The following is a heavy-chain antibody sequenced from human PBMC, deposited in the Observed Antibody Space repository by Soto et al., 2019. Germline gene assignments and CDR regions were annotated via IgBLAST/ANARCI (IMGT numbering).Heavy chain of an antibody. CDR2: IFSNDEK. CDR3: ARIPWKRGSYYSDY. D-gene: IGHD1-26*01. V-gene: IGHV2-26*01. Sequence: QVTLKESGPVLVKPTETLTLTCTVSGFSLSNARMGVSWIRQPPGKALEWLAHIFSNDEKSYSTSLKSRLTISKDTSKSQVVLTMTNMDPVDTATYYCARIPWKRGSYYSDYWGQGTLVTVSS. CDR1: GFSLSNARMG. J-gene: IGHJ4*02.